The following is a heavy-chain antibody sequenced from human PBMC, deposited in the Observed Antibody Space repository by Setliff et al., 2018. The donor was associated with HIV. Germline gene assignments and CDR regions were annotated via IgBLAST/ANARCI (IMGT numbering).Heavy chain of an antibody. CDR3: ARDPRVDAFDI. CDR1: GFTVSSNY. V-gene: IGHV3-66*02. J-gene: IGHJ3*02. CDR2: IYAGGST. Sequence: HPGGSLRLSCAASGFTVSSNYMSWVRQAPGKGLEWVSVIYAGGSTYYADSVKGRFTISRDNSKNMLCLQMDSLTVEDTAVYYCARDPRVDAFDIWGRGTVVTVSS.